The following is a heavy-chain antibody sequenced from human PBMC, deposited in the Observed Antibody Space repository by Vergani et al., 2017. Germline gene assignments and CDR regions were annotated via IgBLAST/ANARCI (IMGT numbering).Heavy chain of an antibody. CDR3: AKDRYGSGSYYKNQEHDY. J-gene: IGHJ4*02. CDR2: ISGSGGST. CDR1: GFTFSSYA. D-gene: IGHD3-10*01. Sequence: EVHLFYSFLFFVQPGGSLRLSCSASGFTFSSYAMSWVRQAPGKGLEWVSAISGSGGSTYYADSVKGRFTISRDNSKNTLYLQMNSLREEDTAVYYCAKDRYGSGSYYKNQEHDYWGQGTLVTVSS. V-gene: IGHV3-23*01.